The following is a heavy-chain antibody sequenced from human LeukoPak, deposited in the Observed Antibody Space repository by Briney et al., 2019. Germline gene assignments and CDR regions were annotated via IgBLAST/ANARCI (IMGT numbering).Heavy chain of an antibody. Sequence: GGSLRLSCAAFGFTFRSYWMTWVRQAPGKGLEWVANIKPDEGEKYYMDSVKGRFTISRDNAKNSVYLQMNSLRAEDTAVYYCARSPDGMDVWGQGTTVTVSS. CDR3: ARSPDGMDV. J-gene: IGHJ6*02. CDR2: IKPDEGEK. V-gene: IGHV3-7*01. CDR1: GFTFRSYW.